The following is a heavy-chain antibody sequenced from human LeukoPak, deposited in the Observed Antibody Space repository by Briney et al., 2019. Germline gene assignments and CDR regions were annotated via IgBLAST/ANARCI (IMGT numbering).Heavy chain of an antibody. D-gene: IGHD6-13*01. CDR2: ISYDGTNK. J-gene: IGHJ6*02. CDR1: GFTFSTYA. V-gene: IGHV3-30*07. Sequence: PGGSLRLSCAASGFTFSTYAIHWVRQAPGKGLEWVAVISYDGTNKNYADSVKGRFTISRDNSKNTLYLQLNSLRAEDTAVYYCAKVAGQHRIAAAGTSGMDVWGQGTTVTVSS. CDR3: AKVAGQHRIAAAGTSGMDV.